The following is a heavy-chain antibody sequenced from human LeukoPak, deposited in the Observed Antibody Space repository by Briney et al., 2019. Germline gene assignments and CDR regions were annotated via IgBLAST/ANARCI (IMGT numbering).Heavy chain of an antibody. V-gene: IGHV1-8*01. D-gene: IGHD3-10*01. J-gene: IGHJ3*02. CDR2: MNPNSGNT. CDR3: ARSDTMVRGVIDAFDI. CDR1: GYTFTSYD. Sequence: AASVKVSCKASGYTFTSYDINWVRQATGQGLEWMGWMNPNSGNTGYAQKFQGRVTMTRNTSISTAYMELSSLRSEDTAVYYCARSDTMVRGVIDAFDIWGQGTMVTVSS.